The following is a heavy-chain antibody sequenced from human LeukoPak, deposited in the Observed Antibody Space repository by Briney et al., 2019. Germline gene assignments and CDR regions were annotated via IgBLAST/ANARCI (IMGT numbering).Heavy chain of an antibody. CDR3: ARGGDSLHY. V-gene: IGHV3-66*01. J-gene: IGHJ4*02. CDR1: GFTVRSNF. CDR2: IYSGGST. Sequence: PGGSLRLSCAASGFTVRSNFMTWVRQAPGQGLEWVSVIYSGGSTYYADSVKDRFTISRDNSKNMLYLQMNSLRAEDTAVYYCARGGDSLHYWGQGTLVTVSS. D-gene: IGHD3-10*01.